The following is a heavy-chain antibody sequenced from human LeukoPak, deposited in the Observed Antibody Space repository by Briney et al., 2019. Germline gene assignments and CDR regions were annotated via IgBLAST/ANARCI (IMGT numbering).Heavy chain of an antibody. Sequence: GGSLRLSCAASGLTFSSYTMSWVRQAPGKGLEWVSTITTSDGNTYYADSVKGRFTVSRDNSKNTLYLQMNSLRAEDTAVYYCAKDGGLWVSAHWGDSWGRGTLVTVSS. D-gene: IGHD7-27*01. CDR3: AKDGGLWVSAHWGDS. V-gene: IGHV3-23*01. CDR2: ITTSDGNT. CDR1: GLTFSSYT. J-gene: IGHJ4*02.